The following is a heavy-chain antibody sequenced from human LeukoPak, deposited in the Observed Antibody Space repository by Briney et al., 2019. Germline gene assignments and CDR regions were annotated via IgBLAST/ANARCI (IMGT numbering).Heavy chain of an antibody. CDR2: ISYTGRT. V-gene: IGHV4-39*01. D-gene: IGHD3/OR15-3a*01. CDR1: GGSISSSEHY. Sequence: SETLSLTCTVSGGSISSSEHYWGWLRQPPGKGREWIGSISYTGRTYYNPSLKSRVTISVDTSKNQFSLRLSSVTAADTAVYHCARRGTGRNWFDPRGQGTLVTVSS. J-gene: IGHJ5*02. CDR3: ARRGTGRNWFDP.